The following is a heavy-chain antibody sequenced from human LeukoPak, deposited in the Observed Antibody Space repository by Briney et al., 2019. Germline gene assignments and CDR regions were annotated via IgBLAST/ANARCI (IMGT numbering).Heavy chain of an antibody. CDR1: GFTVSTNY. Sequence: PGGSLRLSCAASGFTVSTNYMSWVRQAPGKGLEWPSVIYSRDYTYYADSVKGRFTISRDNSKNTLYLQMNSLRADDTAVYYCALYCSGGSCYSMGGAFDIWGQGTVVTVSS. V-gene: IGHV3-53*01. CDR2: IYSRDYT. J-gene: IGHJ3*02. CDR3: ALYCSGGSCYSMGGAFDI. D-gene: IGHD2-15*01.